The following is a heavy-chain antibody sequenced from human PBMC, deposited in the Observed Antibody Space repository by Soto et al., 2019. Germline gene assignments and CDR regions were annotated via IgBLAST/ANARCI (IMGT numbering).Heavy chain of an antibody. D-gene: IGHD1-1*01. Sequence: SXGTLSLTFTVSGASISGFYWSWIRKSAGKGLEWIGRIYATGTTDYNPSLKSRVMMSVDTSKKQFSLKLRSVTAADTAVYYCVRDGTKTLRDWFDPWGQGISVTVSS. J-gene: IGHJ5*02. CDR2: IYATGTT. CDR1: GASISGFY. V-gene: IGHV4-4*07. CDR3: VRDGTKTLRDWFDP.